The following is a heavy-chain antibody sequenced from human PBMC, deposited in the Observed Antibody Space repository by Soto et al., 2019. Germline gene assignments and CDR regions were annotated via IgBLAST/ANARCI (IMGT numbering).Heavy chain of an antibody. D-gene: IGHD6-25*01. CDR3: AIASGDY. J-gene: IGHJ4*01. CDR2: INHSGST. V-gene: IGHV4-34*01. CDR1: GGSFSGYY. Sequence: PSETLSLTCAVYGGSFSGYYWSWIRQPSGKGLEWIGEINHSGSTNYNPSLKSRVTISVDTSKNQFSLKLSSVTAADTAVYYCAIASGDYWGQGTLVTVSS.